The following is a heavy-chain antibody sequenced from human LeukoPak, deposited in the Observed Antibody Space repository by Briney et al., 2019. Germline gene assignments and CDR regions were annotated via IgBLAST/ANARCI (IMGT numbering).Heavy chain of an antibody. D-gene: IGHD3-9*01. Sequence: SETLSPTCTVSGYSISSGYYWGWIRQPPGKGLEWIGSIYHSGSTYYNPSLKSRVTISVDTSKNQFSLKLSSVTAADTAVYYCARAPDYDILTGYPYYFDYWGQGTLVTVSS. V-gene: IGHV4-38-2*02. J-gene: IGHJ4*02. CDR1: GYSISSGYY. CDR3: ARAPDYDILTGYPYYFDY. CDR2: IYHSGST.